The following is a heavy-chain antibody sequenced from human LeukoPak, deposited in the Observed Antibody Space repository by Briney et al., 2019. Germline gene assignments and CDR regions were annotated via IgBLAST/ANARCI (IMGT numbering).Heavy chain of an antibody. V-gene: IGHV4-61*02. CDR3: ARAVYYDFWSGYYGNWFDH. J-gene: IGHJ5*02. Sequence: SETLSLTCTASGGSISSGSYYWSWIRQPAGKGLEWIGRIYTSGSTNYNPSLKSRVTISVDTSKNQFSLKLSSVTAADTAVYYCARAVYYDFWSGYYGNWFDHWGQGTLVTVSS. CDR1: GGSISSGSYY. D-gene: IGHD3-3*01. CDR2: IYTSGST.